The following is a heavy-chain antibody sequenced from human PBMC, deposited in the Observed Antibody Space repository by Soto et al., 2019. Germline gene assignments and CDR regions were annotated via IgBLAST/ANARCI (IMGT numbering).Heavy chain of an antibody. J-gene: IGHJ4*02. CDR1: GFSVTDHY. V-gene: IGHV3-53*01. CDR3: ARSFHDWTNYFDY. Sequence: GGSLRLSCAASGFSVTDHYMTWVRQAPGKGLGWVSVLYTGGSAYYGDSVKGRFTISRDSSTNTLYLQMSSLKVGDTAFYFCARSFHDWTNYFDYWSEGNLLTVSS. D-gene: IGHD3-9*01. CDR2: LYTGGSA.